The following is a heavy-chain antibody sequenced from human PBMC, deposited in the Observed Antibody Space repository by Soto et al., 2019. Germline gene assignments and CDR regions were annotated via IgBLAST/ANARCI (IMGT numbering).Heavy chain of an antibody. J-gene: IGHJ5*02. Sequence: QLQLQESGPGLVKPSETLSLTCTVSGGSISSNSYYWGWIRQSPGKGLEWIGTIYYSGSTYYNPSLKSRVTISVDTSKNQFSLKLSSVTAADTAVYYCARHRGIVMMYAMQETTLEYWFDPWGQGTLVTVSS. D-gene: IGHD2-8*01. V-gene: IGHV4-39*01. CDR3: ARHRGIVMMYAMQETTLEYWFDP. CDR1: GGSISSNSYY. CDR2: IYYSGST.